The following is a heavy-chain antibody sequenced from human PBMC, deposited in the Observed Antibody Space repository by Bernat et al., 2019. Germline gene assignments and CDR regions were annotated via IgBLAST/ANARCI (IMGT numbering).Heavy chain of an antibody. CDR3: ARVRY. CDR1: GFTFSSYA. V-gene: IGHV3-30-3*01. D-gene: IGHD2-15*01. Sequence: QVQLVESGGGVVQPGRSLRLSCAASGFTFSSYAMHWVRQAPGKGLEWVAVISYDGSNKYYADSVKGRFTISRDNSKNTLYLQMNSLRAEDTAVYYCARVRYWGQGTLVTFSS. CDR2: ISYDGSNK. J-gene: IGHJ4*02.